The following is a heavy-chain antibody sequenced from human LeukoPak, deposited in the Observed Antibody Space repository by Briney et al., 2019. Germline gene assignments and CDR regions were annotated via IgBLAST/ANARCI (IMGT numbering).Heavy chain of an antibody. CDR2: ISAYNGNT. Sequence: GASVKVSCKASGYTFTSYGISWVRQAPGQGLEWMGWISAYNGNTNHAQKLQGRVTMTTDTSTSTAYMELRSLRSDDTAVYYCARQYCSGGSCYRPFDYWGQGTLVTVSS. D-gene: IGHD2-15*01. CDR3: ARQYCSGGSCYRPFDY. V-gene: IGHV1-18*01. CDR1: GYTFTSYG. J-gene: IGHJ4*02.